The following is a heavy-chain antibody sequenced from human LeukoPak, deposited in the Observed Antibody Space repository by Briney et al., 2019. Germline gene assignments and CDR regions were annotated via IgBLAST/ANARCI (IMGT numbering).Heavy chain of an antibody. CDR2: IRFDGGNK. CDR1: GFTFNNYG. D-gene: IGHD3-10*01. CDR3: AKDSLRTYYGSGSYPLDY. J-gene: IGHJ4*02. Sequence: PGVSLRLSCAASGFTFNNYGMHWVRQAPGKGLEWVAFIRFDGGNKYYADSVKGRFTISRDSSKNALFLQMNSLRADDTAVYYCAKDSLRTYYGSGSYPLDYWGQGTLVTVSS. V-gene: IGHV3-30*02.